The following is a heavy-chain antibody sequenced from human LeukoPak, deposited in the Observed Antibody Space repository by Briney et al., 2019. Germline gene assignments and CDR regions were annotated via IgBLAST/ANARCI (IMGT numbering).Heavy chain of an antibody. V-gene: IGHV1-46*01. CDR1: GYTFTSHY. Sequence: VASVKVSCRASGYTFTSHYMHWVRQAPGQGLEWMGIINPSAGSTSYPQKFQGRVTMTRDTSTSTVYMELSSLRSEDTAVYYCAAPGASGFVGNFLSGPLDFWGQGTLVTVSS. J-gene: IGHJ4*02. CDR2: INPSAGST. D-gene: IGHD3-3*01. CDR3: AAPGASGFVGNFLSGPLDF.